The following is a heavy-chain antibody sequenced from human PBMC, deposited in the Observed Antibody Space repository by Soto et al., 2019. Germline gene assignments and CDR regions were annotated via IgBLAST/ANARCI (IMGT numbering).Heavy chain of an antibody. CDR1: GFTLSSYW. Sequence: EVQLVESWGGLVQPGGSLRLSCAASGFTLSSYWMNWVRQAPGKGLEWVANIKGDGSEKYYADALKGRFTISRDNAKNALYLQMISRRVGETAVYYCAREYKKWLVGTDYWGQASPVTVS. J-gene: IGHJ4*02. CDR2: IKGDGSEK. V-gene: IGHV3-7*01. D-gene: IGHD6-19*01. CDR3: AREYKKWLVGTDY.